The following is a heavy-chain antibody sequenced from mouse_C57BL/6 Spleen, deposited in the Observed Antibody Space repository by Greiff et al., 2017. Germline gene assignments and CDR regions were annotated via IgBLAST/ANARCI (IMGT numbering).Heavy chain of an antibody. V-gene: IGHV1-81*01. CDR3: AIVDRYYYAMDY. D-gene: IGHD1-1*01. CDR2: IYPGDGDT. Sequence: QVQLQQSGAELARPGASVKLSCKASGYTFTSYGISWVKQRTGQGLEWIGEIYPGDGDTNYNGKFKGKATLTADKSSSTAYMQLSSLTSEDSAVYFCAIVDRYYYAMDYWGQGTSVTVSS. CDR1: GYTFTSYG. J-gene: IGHJ4*01.